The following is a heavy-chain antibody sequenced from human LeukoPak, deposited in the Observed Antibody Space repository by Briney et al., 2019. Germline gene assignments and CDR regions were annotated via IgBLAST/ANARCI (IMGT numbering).Heavy chain of an antibody. CDR3: ARQELLRCGELMGGLDP. CDR2: IYHSGST. CDR1: GYSISSGYY. V-gene: IGHV4-38-2*01. J-gene: IGHJ5*02. Sequence: PSETLSLTCAVSGYSISSGYYWGWIRQPPGKGLEWIGSIYHSGSTYYNPSLKSRVTISVDTSKNQFSLKLSSVTAADTAVYYCARQELLRCGELMGGLDPRGQGTLVTVSS. D-gene: IGHD3-10*01.